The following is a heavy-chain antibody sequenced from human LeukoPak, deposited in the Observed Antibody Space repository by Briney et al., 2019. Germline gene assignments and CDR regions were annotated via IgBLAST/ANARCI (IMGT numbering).Heavy chain of an antibody. CDR2: ISHSGNL. V-gene: IGHV4/OR15-8*02. CDR1: SDPISSSNW. CDR3: ARGGLTFGGN. D-gene: IGHD2/OR15-2a*01. Sequence: SETLSLTCAVSSDPISSSNWWSWVRQPPGKGLEWIGEISHSGNLNYNPSLKSRVTISIDKSKNQFSLRLTSVTAADTAVYYCARGGLTFGGNWGQGTLVTVSS. J-gene: IGHJ4*02.